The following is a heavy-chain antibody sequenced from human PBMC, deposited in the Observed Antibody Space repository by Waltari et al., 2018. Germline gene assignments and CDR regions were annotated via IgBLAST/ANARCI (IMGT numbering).Heavy chain of an antibody. V-gene: IGHV4-39*07. CDR1: GGSISSSSYY. D-gene: IGHD3-16*01. Sequence: QLQLQESGPGLVKPSETLSLTCTVSGGSISSSSYYWGWIRQPPGKGLEWIWSIYYSGSTYYNPSLKSRVAISVDTYKNQFSLTLSSVTAADTAVYYCARGGGEFPPFYWGQGTLVTVSS. J-gene: IGHJ4*02. CDR2: IYYSGST. CDR3: ARGGGEFPPFY.